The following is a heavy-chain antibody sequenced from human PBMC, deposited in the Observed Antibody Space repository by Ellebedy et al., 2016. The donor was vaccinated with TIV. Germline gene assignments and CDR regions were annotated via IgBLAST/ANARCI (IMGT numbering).Heavy chain of an antibody. CDR3: ARVLGYSSKGYYYYYMDV. CDR1: GYTFTSYD. D-gene: IGHD6-13*01. J-gene: IGHJ6*03. V-gene: IGHV1-8*01. Sequence: ASVKVSXKASGYTFTSYDINWVRQATGQGLEWMGWMNPNSGNTGYAQKFQGRVTMTRNTSISTAYMELSSLRSEDTAVYYCARVLGYSSKGYYYYYMDVWGKGTTVTVSS. CDR2: MNPNSGNT.